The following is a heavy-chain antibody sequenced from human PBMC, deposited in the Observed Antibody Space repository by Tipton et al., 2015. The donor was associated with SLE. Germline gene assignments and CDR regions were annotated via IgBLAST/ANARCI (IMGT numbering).Heavy chain of an antibody. D-gene: IGHD2-15*01. CDR1: GYTFTSYW. Sequence: QLVQSGAEVKEPGESLKISCQASGYTFTSYWIGWVRQMPGKGLEGMGIIYPRDSDTRYSPSFQGQVTISADKSISTAYLQWSSLKASDTAMYYCARQGVVAALGHAFDIWGQGTMVTVSS. J-gene: IGHJ3*02. CDR3: ARQGVVAALGHAFDI. V-gene: IGHV5-51*01. CDR2: IYPRDSDT.